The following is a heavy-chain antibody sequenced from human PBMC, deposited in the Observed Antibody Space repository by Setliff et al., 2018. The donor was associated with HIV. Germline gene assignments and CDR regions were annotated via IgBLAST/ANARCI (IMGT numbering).Heavy chain of an antibody. V-gene: IGHV3-72*01. CDR3: SRSLGSYFDSAGYLRYFDY. CDR2: TRNKAESYTT. J-gene: IGHJ4*02. CDR1: GFTFSDYY. Sequence: PGGSLRLSCAASGFTFSDYYMDWVRQAPGKGLEWVGRTRNKAESYTTDYAASVKGRFIISRDDSKNLLYLQMNSLKTEDTGVYYCSRSLGSYFDSAGYLRYFDYWGQGTQVTVSS. D-gene: IGHD3-10*01.